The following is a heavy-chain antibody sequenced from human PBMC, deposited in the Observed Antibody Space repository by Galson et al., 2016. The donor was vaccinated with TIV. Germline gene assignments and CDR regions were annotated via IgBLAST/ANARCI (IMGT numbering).Heavy chain of an antibody. Sequence: SVKVSCKASGGTFSSFVVTWVRQAPGQGLEWMGGIIPLFGEAHYVQKFQGRVTISADESTSTVYMELRSLRSGDTAVYYRAKCRHTAMDTYYYCYGLDVWGQGTTVTVSS. CDR1: GGTFSSFV. CDR2: IIPLFGEA. D-gene: IGHD5-18*01. CDR3: AKCRHTAMDTYYYCYGLDV. V-gene: IGHV1-69*13. J-gene: IGHJ6*02.